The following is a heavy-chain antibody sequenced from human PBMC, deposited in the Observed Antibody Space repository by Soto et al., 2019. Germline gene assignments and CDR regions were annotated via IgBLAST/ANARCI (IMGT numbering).Heavy chain of an antibody. CDR2: INPNSGGT. D-gene: IGHD2-2*01. V-gene: IGHV1-2*02. Sequence: GASVKVSCKASGYTFTGYYMHWVRQAPGLGLEWMGWINPNSGGTNYAQKFQGRVTMTRDTSISTAYMELSRLRSDDTAVYYCARDSVSGLYCSSTSCSHYGMDVWGQGTTVTVSS. CDR3: ARDSVSGLYCSSTSCSHYGMDV. J-gene: IGHJ6*02. CDR1: GYTFTGYY.